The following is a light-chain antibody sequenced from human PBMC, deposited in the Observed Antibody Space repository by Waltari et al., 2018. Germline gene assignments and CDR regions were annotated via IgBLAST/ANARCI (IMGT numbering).Light chain of an antibody. CDR1: QSVRSD. J-gene: IGKJ2*01. CDR2: EAS. V-gene: IGKV3D-15*01. Sequence: DIVMTQSPLSLPVTPGEPASISCRASQSVRSDLAWFQQKPGRAPRLLIHEASTRVTGIPPRFSASGSGTEFTLTISSLQSEDFAIYYCQQYNDWPYTFGQGSKLEIK. CDR3: QQYNDWPYT.